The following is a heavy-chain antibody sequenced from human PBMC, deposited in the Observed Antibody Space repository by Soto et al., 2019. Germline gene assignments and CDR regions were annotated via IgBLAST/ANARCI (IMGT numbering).Heavy chain of an antibody. J-gene: IGHJ5*02. Sequence: SATLSLTCTVSGFSISSYSWSWIRQPPGKGLEWIGYIYYSGSTNYNPSLKSRVTISVDTSKNQFSLKLSSVTAADTAVYYCARGYSGYDWDWFDPWGQGTLVTVS. CDR1: GFSISSYS. CDR3: ARGYSGYDWDWFDP. CDR2: IYYSGST. V-gene: IGHV4-59*01. D-gene: IGHD5-12*01.